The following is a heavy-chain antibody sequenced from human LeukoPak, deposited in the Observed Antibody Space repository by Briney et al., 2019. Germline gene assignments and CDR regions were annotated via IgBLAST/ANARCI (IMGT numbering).Heavy chain of an antibody. V-gene: IGHV1-69*13. Sequence: SVKVSCKASGGTFSSYAISWVRQAPGQGLEWMGGIIPIFGTANYAQKFQGRVTITADESTSTAYMELSSLRSEDTAVYYCARVYGITMVRGVISWFDPWGQGTLVTVSS. CDR3: ARVYGITMVRGVISWFDP. CDR1: GGTFSSYA. J-gene: IGHJ5*02. D-gene: IGHD3-10*01. CDR2: IIPIFGTA.